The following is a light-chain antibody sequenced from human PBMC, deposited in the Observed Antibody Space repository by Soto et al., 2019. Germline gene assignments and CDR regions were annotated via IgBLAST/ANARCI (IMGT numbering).Light chain of an antibody. Sequence: EVVMTQSPATLSVSPGERVTLSCRASQSVSSNLAWYQQKPGQAPRLLIYSASTRATGIPARFSGSGSGTEFTLTIGSLQSEDFAVYYCQQYNNWLTFGGGTKVEIK. V-gene: IGKV3-15*01. CDR2: SAS. J-gene: IGKJ4*01. CDR1: QSVSSN. CDR3: QQYNNWLT.